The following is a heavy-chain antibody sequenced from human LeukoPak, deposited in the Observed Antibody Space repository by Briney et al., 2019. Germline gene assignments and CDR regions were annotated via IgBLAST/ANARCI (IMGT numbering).Heavy chain of an antibody. J-gene: IGHJ4*02. CDR1: GYTFTGYY. CDR3: ARVTVAYCGGDCYVN. D-gene: IGHD2-21*02. Sequence: ASVKVSCKASGYTFTGYYMHWVRQSPGQGLEWIGWINPNSGGTNYAQKLQGRVTMTTDTSTSTAYMELRSLRSDDTAVYYCARVTVAYCGGDCYVNWGQGTLVTVSS. CDR2: INPNSGGT. V-gene: IGHV1-2*02.